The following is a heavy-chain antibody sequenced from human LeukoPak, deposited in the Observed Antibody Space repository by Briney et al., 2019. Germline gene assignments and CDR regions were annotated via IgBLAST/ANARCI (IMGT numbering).Heavy chain of an antibody. J-gene: IGHJ4*02. CDR3: ARVSDGRNYYDSSGYSY. CDR2: ISSSSSTI. V-gene: IGHV3-48*04. D-gene: IGHD3-22*01. CDR1: GFTFSSYS. Sequence: GGSLRLSCAASGFTFSSYSMNWVRQAPGKGLEWVSYISSSSSTIYYADSVKGRFTISRDNAKNSLYLQMNSLRAEDTALYYCARVSDGRNYYDSSGYSYWGQGTLVTVSS.